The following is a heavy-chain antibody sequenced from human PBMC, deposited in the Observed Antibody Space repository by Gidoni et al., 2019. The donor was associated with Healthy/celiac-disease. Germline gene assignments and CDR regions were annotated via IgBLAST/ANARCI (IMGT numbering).Heavy chain of an antibody. CDR1: GFTFSSSW. D-gene: IGHD3-3*01. CDR3: ARVAIFGVVIS. Sequence: EVQLVESGGGLVQPGGSLRLSCAASGFTFSSSWMSWVRQAPGKGLEWVANIKQDGSEKYYVDSVKGRFTISRDNAKNSLYLQMNSLRAEDTAVYYCARVAIFGVVISWGQGTLVTVSS. J-gene: IGHJ4*02. V-gene: IGHV3-7*03. CDR2: IKQDGSEK.